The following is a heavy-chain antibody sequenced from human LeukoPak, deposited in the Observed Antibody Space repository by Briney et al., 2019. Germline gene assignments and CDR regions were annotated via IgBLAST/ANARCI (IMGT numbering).Heavy chain of an antibody. V-gene: IGHV1-69*10. J-gene: IGHJ6*04. D-gene: IGHD3-3*01. CDR3: AGIPVFGVVLHQEPV. CDR2: FIPILGTA. Sequence: SVKVSCKASGYTFTSYAMNWVRQAPGQGLEWMGVFIPILGTANSTQKFQDRVTITADISTNTVYMELSSLRSEDTAVYFCAGIPVFGVVLHQEPVWGKGTTVTVSS. CDR1: GYTFTSYA.